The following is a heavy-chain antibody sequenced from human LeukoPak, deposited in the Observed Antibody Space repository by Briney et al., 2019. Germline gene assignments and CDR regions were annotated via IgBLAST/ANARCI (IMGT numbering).Heavy chain of an antibody. J-gene: IGHJ6*03. CDR1: GYSLSSGYY. CDR3: ARLEAGYFYYYMDV. D-gene: IGHD3-9*01. Sequence: PSETLSLTCAVSGYSLSSGYYWGWIRQPPGKGLEWIGSIYHSGSTYYNPSLKSRVTISVDTSKNQFSLKLSSVTAADTAVYYCARLEAGYFYYYMDVWGKGTTVTVSS. V-gene: IGHV4-38-2*01. CDR2: IYHSGST.